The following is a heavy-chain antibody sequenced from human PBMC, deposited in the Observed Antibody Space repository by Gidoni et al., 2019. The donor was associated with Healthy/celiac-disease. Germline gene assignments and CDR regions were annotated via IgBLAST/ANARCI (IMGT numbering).Heavy chain of an antibody. Sequence: EVQLVESGGGLIQPGGSLRLSCSASGFTVSSNYMSWVRQAPGKGLEWVSVIYSGGSTYYADSVKGRFTISRDNSKNTLYLQMNSLRAEDTAVYYCARDFTMVRGGPYGMDVWGQGTTVTVSS. CDR2: IYSGGST. V-gene: IGHV3-53*01. J-gene: IGHJ6*02. D-gene: IGHD3-10*01. CDR1: GFTVSSNY. CDR3: ARDFTMVRGGPYGMDV.